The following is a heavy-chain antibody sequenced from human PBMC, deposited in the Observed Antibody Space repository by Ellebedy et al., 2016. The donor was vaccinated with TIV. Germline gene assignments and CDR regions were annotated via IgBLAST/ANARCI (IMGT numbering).Heavy chain of an antibody. CDR2: MNPNSGNT. V-gene: IGHV1-8*01. CDR1: GYTFTSYD. D-gene: IGHD1-14*01. Sequence: ASVKVSCXASGYTFTSYDVHWVRQATGQGLEWMGWMNPNSGNTGYVQKFQGRVTITRNTSISTAYMELSSLRSEDTAVYYCARGLYNSIRYSSAFDMWGQGTLVTVSS. J-gene: IGHJ3*02. CDR3: ARGLYNSIRYSSAFDM.